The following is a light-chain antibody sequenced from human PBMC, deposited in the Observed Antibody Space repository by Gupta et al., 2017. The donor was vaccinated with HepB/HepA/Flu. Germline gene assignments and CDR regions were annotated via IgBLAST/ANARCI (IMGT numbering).Light chain of an antibody. CDR3: EVFLDNGIWG. CDR2: ATN. Sequence: QTVVTQEPSLSVSPGGTVTLTCGFNSGSVSGENYPSWYQQTPGLPPRTRIYATNSRSSGVPERCSGSILGNKAALTITGAQADDDCHVDCEVFLDNGIWGFGGGTKLTVL. V-gene: IGLV8-61*01. J-gene: IGLJ2*01. CDR1: SGSVSGENY.